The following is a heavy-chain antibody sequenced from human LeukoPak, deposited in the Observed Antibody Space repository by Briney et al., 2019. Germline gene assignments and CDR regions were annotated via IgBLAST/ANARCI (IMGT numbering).Heavy chain of an antibody. D-gene: IGHD2-2*02. Sequence: GGSLRLSCAASGFTFSSYAMSWVRQAPGKGLEWVSAISGSGGSTYYADSVKGRFTISRDNSKNTLSLQMNSLRAEDTALYYCAGSYTDNWYCLGYWGQGALVPVSS. CDR2: ISGSGGST. CDR3: AGSYTDNWYCLGY. CDR1: GFTFSSYA. V-gene: IGHV3-23*01. J-gene: IGHJ4*02.